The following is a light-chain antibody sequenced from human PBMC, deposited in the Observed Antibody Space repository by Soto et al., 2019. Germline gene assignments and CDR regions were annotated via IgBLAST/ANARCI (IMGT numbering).Light chain of an antibody. V-gene: IGKV1-5*01. CDR3: QHYNTYPYT. J-gene: IGKJ2*01. CDR2: DVS. Sequence: DIQMTQSPSTLSASVGDRVTITCRASQSISRWSAWYQQKPGKAPKLLIYDVSTLESGVPSRFSGSGSGTEFILTISSLQPDDFATYYCQHYNTYPYTFGQGTKLEI. CDR1: QSISRW.